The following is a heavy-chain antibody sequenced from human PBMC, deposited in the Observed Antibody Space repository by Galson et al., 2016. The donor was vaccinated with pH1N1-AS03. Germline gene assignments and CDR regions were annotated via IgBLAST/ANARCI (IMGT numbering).Heavy chain of an antibody. Sequence: SETLSLTCTVSGGSMDSHYWSWIRQSPGKGLEWIACIHSGGTPNYNPSLKSRLIVSLDTSKNQLSLKLSSVTAADTAGYYCARDSYFSGWGYAGWFDPWGPGTLVTVSS. CDR1: GGSMDSHY. CDR3: ARDSYFSGWGYAGWFDP. CDR2: IHSGGTP. J-gene: IGHJ5*02. V-gene: IGHV4-59*11. D-gene: IGHD3-10*01.